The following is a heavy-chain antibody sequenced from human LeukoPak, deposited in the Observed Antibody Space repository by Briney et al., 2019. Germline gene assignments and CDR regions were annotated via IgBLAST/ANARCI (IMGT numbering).Heavy chain of an antibody. D-gene: IGHD2-21*02. V-gene: IGHV3-21*01. Sequence: GGSLRLSCAASGFTLSSYSMNWVRQAPGKGLEWVSSISSSSSYIYYADSVKGRFTISRDNAKNSLYLQMNSLRAEDTAVYYCARAGVTSANYYFDYWGQGTLVTVSS. CDR2: ISSSSSYI. J-gene: IGHJ4*02. CDR3: ARAGVTSANYYFDY. CDR1: GFTLSSYS.